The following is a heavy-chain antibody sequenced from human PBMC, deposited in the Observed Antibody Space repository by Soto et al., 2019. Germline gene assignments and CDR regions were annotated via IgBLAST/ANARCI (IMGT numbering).Heavy chain of an antibody. J-gene: IGHJ4*02. Sequence: QVQLMQSGAEVKKPGASVKVSCKASGYTFTDYQIHWVRQAPGQGLEWMGWINPNSGDTNFAEKFQGWVTTTRDVSISTAYLELGSLKSDDTAVYYCATQNSDYGSGTYSYWGQGTLVTVSS. CDR1: GYTFTDYQ. V-gene: IGHV1-2*04. CDR3: ATQNSDYGSGTYSY. CDR2: INPNSGDT. D-gene: IGHD3-10*01.